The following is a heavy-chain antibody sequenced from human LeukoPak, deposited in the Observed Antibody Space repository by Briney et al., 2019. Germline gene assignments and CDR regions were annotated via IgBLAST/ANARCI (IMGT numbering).Heavy chain of an antibody. J-gene: IGHJ4*02. Sequence: ASVKVSCKASGYTFTSYGIIWVRQAPGQGLEWMGWISAYNGNTNYAQKLQGRVTMTTDTSTSTAYMELRSLRSDDTAVYYCAREYYDSSGYYLVDYWGQGTLVTVSS. CDR3: AREYYDSSGYYLVDY. V-gene: IGHV1-18*01. D-gene: IGHD3-22*01. CDR1: GYTFTSYG. CDR2: ISAYNGNT.